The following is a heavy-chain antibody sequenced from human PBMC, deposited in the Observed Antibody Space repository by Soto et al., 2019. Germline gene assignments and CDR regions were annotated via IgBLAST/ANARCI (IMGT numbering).Heavy chain of an antibody. CDR3: ARDVVKRSYYDFWSGSLF. CDR1: GFTFSSYW. J-gene: IGHJ4*02. V-gene: IGHV3-7*01. D-gene: IGHD3-3*01. CDR2: IKHDAGET. Sequence: EVQLVESGGGLGQPGGSLRLSCAASGFTFSSYWMSWVRQAPGKGLEWVVSIKHDAGETYYLDSVKGRFTVSRDNAKNSLYLQMDSLRVEDTAMYYCARDVVKRSYYDFWSGSLFWGQGSLVTVSS.